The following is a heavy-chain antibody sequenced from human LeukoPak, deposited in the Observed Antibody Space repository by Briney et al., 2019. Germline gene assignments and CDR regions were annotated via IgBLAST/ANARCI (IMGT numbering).Heavy chain of an antibody. J-gene: IGHJ5*02. CDR3: ARDRRMVRGVMGT. CDR1: GFTFSNYA. Sequence: GGSLRLSCAASGFTFSNYAMRWVRQAPGKGLEWVSGISGSGDSTYYADSVKGRFTISRDNSKNTLYLQMNSLRAEDTAVYYCARDRRMVRGVMGTWGQGTLVTVSS. V-gene: IGHV3-23*01. D-gene: IGHD3-10*01. CDR2: ISGSGDST.